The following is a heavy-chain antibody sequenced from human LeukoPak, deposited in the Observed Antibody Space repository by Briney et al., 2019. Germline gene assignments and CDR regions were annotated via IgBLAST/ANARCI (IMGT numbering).Heavy chain of an antibody. V-gene: IGHV3-23*01. CDR1: GFTFSNHA. Sequence: GGSLRLSCAASGFTFSNHAMSWVRHAPAKGPEWVSTISGPGGATYYADSVKGRFTISRHNSKNTLYLQMSTLRAEDTAVYYCAKDLGVRTLSGFDFWGQGTRSPSPQ. D-gene: IGHD3-10*01. J-gene: IGHJ4*02. CDR3: AKDLGVRTLSGFDF. CDR2: ISGPGGAT.